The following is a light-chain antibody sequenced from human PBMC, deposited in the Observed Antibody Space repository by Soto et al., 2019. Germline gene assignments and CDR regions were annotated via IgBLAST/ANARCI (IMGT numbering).Light chain of an antibody. CDR3: QSYDSSLTTFV. J-gene: IGLJ1*01. Sequence: QSVLTQPPSVSGAPGQRVAISCTGSSSNIGAEYDVHWYQQLPGTPPKRLIYGDNNRPSGVPDRFSGSKSGTSVSLAITGLQPEDEADYYCQSYDSSLTTFVFGTGTKVTVL. CDR2: GDN. V-gene: IGLV1-40*01. CDR1: SSNIGAEYD.